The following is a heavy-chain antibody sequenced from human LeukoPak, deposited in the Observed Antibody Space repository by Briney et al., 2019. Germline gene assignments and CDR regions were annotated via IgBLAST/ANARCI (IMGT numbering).Heavy chain of an antibody. Sequence: GGSLRLSCVGSGFIFSSDDMGWVRQAPGKGLEWVSSISRAGDRTYYEDSVKGRFTISRDNSRNTMYLQMNSLRAEDTAVYYCARGESFAFDVWGQGTMVTVSS. CDR3: ARGESFAFDV. V-gene: IGHV3-23*01. J-gene: IGHJ3*01. CDR2: ISRAGDRT. CDR1: GFIFSSDD.